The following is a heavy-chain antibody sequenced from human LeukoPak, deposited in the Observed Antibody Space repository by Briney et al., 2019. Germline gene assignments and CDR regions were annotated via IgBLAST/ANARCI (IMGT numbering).Heavy chain of an antibody. CDR2: ISSSGSTI. J-gene: IGHJ4*02. V-gene: IGHV3-48*03. Sequence: PGGSLRLSCAASGFTFSSYEMNWVRQAPGKGLEWVSYISSSGSTIYYADSVKGRFTISRDNAKNPLYLQMNSLRAEDTAVYYCARQDSGSYYGGVYWGQGTLVTVSS. D-gene: IGHD1-26*01. CDR1: GFTFSSYE. CDR3: ARQDSGSYYGGVY.